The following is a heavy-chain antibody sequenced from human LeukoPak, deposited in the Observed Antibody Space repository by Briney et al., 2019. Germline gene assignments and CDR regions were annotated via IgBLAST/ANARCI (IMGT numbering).Heavy chain of an antibody. CDR1: GGSISSSSYY. J-gene: IGHJ4*02. CDR3: ARNQVKWELLTHYFDY. CDR2: IYYSGST. Sequence: SETLSLTCTVSGGSISSSSYYWGWIRQPPGKGLEWIGSIYYSGSTYYNPSLKSRVTISVDTSKNQFSLKLSSVTAADTAVYYCARNQVKWELLTHYFDYWGQGTLVTVSS. V-gene: IGHV4-39*01. D-gene: IGHD1-26*01.